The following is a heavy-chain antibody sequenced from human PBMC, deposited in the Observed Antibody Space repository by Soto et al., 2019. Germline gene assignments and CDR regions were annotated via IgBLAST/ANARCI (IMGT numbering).Heavy chain of an antibody. J-gene: IGHJ6*02. CDR3: ALTVTDYYYYGMDV. D-gene: IGHD4-4*01. CDR2: IYHSGST. CDR1: GGSISSSNW. V-gene: IGHV4-4*02. Sequence: LSLTCAVSGGSISSSNWWSWVRQPPGKGLEWIGEIYHSGSTNYNPSLKSRVTISVDKSKNQFSLKLSSVTAADTAVYYCALTVTDYYYYGMDVWGQGTTVTVSS.